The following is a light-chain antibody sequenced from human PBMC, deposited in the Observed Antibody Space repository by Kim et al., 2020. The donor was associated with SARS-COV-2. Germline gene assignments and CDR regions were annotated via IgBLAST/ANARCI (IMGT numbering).Light chain of an antibody. CDR3: SSYTSSLYG. J-gene: IGLJ1*01. CDR2: DVS. V-gene: IGLV2-14*03. CDR1: SSDVGGYNY. Sequence: QSVLTQPASVSGSPGQSITISCTGTSSDVGGYNYVSWYQQHPGKAPKLMIYDVSNRPSGVSNRFSGSKSGNTASLTISGLQAEDEADYYCSSYTSSLYGFGTGTKVTVL.